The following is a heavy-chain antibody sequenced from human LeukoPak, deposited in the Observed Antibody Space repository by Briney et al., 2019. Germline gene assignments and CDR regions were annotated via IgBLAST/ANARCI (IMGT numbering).Heavy chain of an antibody. D-gene: IGHD1-1*01. J-gene: IGHJ6*02. V-gene: IGHV3-23*01. CDR2: ISSSGGST. Sequence: GGSLRLSCAASGFTFNNYAMSWVRQAPGKGLEWVSLISSSGGSTYYADSVKGRFTISRDNSKNTLYLQMNSLRAEDTAVYYCAKVTTPSYNGMDTWGQGTTVTVSS. CDR3: AKVTTPSYNGMDT. CDR1: GFTFNNYA.